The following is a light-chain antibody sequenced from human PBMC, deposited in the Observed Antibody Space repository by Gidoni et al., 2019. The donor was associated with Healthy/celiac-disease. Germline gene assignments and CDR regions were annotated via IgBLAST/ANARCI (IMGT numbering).Light chain of an antibody. CDR2: GAS. CDR3: QQYNNWPPWT. Sequence: EIGMTQSPATLSVSPGERATLSCRASQRVSSNLAWYQQKPGHAPRRLIYGASTRATGIPARFSGIGSWTAFTLTISLLQSEDFAVYYCQQYNNWPPWTFGQGTKVEIK. V-gene: IGKV3-15*01. J-gene: IGKJ1*01. CDR1: QRVSSN.